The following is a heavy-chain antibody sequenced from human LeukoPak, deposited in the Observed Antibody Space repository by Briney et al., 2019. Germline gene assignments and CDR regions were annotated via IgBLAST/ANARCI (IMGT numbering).Heavy chain of an antibody. CDR2: LNPHSGGT. CDR3: ARGLRIINGLDV. Sequence: ASVKVSCKASGCTFTGYYMHWVRQAPGQGLEGLGWLNPHSGGTNYAQKFQGRVTLTSDTSISTAYMELSPLTSDDTAIYYCARGLRIINGLDVWGQGTTVIVSS. CDR1: GCTFTGYY. J-gene: IGHJ6*02. V-gene: IGHV1-2*02. D-gene: IGHD2-15*01.